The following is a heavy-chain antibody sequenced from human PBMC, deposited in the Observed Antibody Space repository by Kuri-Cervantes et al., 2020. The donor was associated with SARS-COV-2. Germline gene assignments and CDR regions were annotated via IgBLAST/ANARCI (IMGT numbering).Heavy chain of an antibody. J-gene: IGHJ4*02. V-gene: IGHV3-48*01. CDR3: ARDLSSGLWAFDY. Sequence: GESLKISCAASGFTFSSYSMNWVRQAPGKGLEWVSYISSSSSTIYYADSVKGRFTISRDNAKNSLYPQMNSLRAEDTAVYYCARDLSSGLWAFDYGGQGTLVTVSS. CDR2: ISSSSSTI. D-gene: IGHD5-18*01. CDR1: GFTFSSYS.